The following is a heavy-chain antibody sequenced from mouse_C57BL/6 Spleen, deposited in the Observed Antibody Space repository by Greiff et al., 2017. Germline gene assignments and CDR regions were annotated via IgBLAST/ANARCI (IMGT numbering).Heavy chain of an antibody. CDR1: GFTFSSYA. J-gene: IGHJ1*03. V-gene: IGHV5-4*01. D-gene: IGHD1-1*01. Sequence: EVKLVESGGGLVKPGGSLKLSCAASGFTFSSYAMSWVRQTPEKRLEWVATISDGGSYTYYPDNVTGRFTISRDNAKNNLYLQMSHLKSEDTAMYYCAREGYYGSLWYFDVWGTGTTVTVSS. CDR2: ISDGGSYT. CDR3: AREGYYGSLWYFDV.